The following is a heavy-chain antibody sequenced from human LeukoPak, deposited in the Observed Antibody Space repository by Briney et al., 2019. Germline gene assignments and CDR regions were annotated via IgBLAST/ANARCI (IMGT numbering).Heavy chain of an antibody. D-gene: IGHD3-9*01. J-gene: IGHJ4*02. Sequence: SETLSLTCIVSGGSISSYYWSWIRQPPGKGLEWIGYTNYSGSTKYNASLKSRVTISVDTSKNQFSLKLSSVTAADTAVYYCARREVDILTGYFGGWDYWGQGTLVTVSS. CDR1: GGSISSYY. CDR2: TNYSGST. V-gene: IGHV4-59*08. CDR3: ARREVDILTGYFGGWDY.